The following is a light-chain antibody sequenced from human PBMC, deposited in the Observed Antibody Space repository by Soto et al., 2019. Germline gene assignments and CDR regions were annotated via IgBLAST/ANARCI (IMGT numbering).Light chain of an antibody. CDR2: DDN. Sequence: QSVVTQPPSLSAAPGRKVTISCSGSISNIGGNSVSWYQQLPGTAPKLLIYDDNKRPSGIPDRFSGSKSGTSATLGITGFQTGDEADYYCGSWDSSLSAYVFGTGTKVTV. J-gene: IGLJ1*01. V-gene: IGLV1-51*01. CDR1: ISNIGGNS. CDR3: GSWDSSLSAYV.